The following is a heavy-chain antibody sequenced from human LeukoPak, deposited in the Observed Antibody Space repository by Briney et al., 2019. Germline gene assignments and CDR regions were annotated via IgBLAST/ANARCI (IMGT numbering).Heavy chain of an antibody. CDR2: ISYDGSNK. J-gene: IGHJ6*02. CDR3: ARDAGYGDLSYYYGMDV. CDR1: GFTFSSYA. D-gene: IGHD4-17*01. V-gene: IGHV3-30*04. Sequence: PGRSLRLSCAASGFTFSSYAMHWVRQAPGKGLEWVAVISYDGSNKYHADSVKGRFTISRDNSKNTLYLQMNSLRAEDTAVYYCARDAGYGDLSYYYGMDVWGQGTTVTVSS.